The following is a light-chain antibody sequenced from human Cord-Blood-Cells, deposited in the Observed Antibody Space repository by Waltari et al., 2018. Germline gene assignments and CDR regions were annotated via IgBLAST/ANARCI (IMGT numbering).Light chain of an antibody. CDR3: QQYNNWPYT. CDR2: GAS. Sequence: EIVMTQSPATLSVSPGERATLSCRASQIVSSNLAWYQQKPGQAPRLRIYGASTRATGIPARFSGSGSGTEFTLTISSLQSEDFAVYYCQQYNNWPYTFGQGTKLEIK. J-gene: IGKJ2*01. CDR1: QIVSSN. V-gene: IGKV3-15*01.